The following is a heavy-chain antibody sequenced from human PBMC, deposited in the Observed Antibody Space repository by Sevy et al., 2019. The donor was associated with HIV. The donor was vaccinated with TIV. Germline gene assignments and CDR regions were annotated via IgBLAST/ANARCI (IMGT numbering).Heavy chain of an antibody. D-gene: IGHD2-15*01. CDR2: IVVGSGNT. V-gene: IGHV1-58*01. Sequence: ASVKVSCKASGFTFTSSAVQWVRQARGQRLEWIGWIVVGSGNTNYAQKFQERVTITRDMSTSTAYMELSSLRSEDTAVYYCAADRAPVGRGARQFEWFDPWGQRTLVTVSS. J-gene: IGHJ5*02. CDR1: GFTFTSSA. CDR3: AADRAPVGRGARQFEWFDP.